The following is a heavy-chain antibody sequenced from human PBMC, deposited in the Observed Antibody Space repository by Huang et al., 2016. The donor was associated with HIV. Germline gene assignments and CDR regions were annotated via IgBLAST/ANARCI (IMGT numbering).Heavy chain of an antibody. Sequence: QVQLVQSGAEVKKPGASVKVSCQASVYTFTSYGISWGRQAPGQGLEWMGFINTKKGVTNSAQKLQGRVTMTTDSSTDTAYMELRSLRSDDTAVYYCARDRRVVHNALDVWGQGTKVTVSS. CDR2: INTKKGVT. D-gene: IGHD3-3*01. CDR3: ARDRRVVHNALDV. V-gene: IGHV1-18*04. J-gene: IGHJ3*01. CDR1: VYTFTSYG.